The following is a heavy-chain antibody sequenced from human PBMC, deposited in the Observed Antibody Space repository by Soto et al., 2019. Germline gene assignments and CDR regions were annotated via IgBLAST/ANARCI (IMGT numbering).Heavy chain of an antibody. CDR1: GFTFTNYA. Sequence: PGGSMRLSCAASGFTFTNYAMTWVRQAPGKGLEWVSSISSSGSYIYYADSVKGRFTISRDNAKNSLYLQMNSLRAEDTAVYYCARDRGYCISTSCLPTNWFDPWGQGTLVTVSS. CDR3: ARDRGYCISTSCLPTNWFDP. V-gene: IGHV3-21*01. J-gene: IGHJ5*02. D-gene: IGHD2-2*01. CDR2: ISSSGSYI.